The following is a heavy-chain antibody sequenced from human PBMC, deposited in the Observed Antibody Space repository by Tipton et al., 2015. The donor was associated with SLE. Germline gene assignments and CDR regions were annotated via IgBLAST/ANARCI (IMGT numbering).Heavy chain of an antibody. CDR2: INSYSNTI. CDR1: GFTFNDYF. D-gene: IGHD1-26*01. V-gene: IGHV3-11*01. J-gene: IGHJ4*02. Sequence: SLRLSCAASGFTFNDYFMSWIRQAPGKGLEWIAYINSYSNTIEYADSVKGRFTISRDNVKKTLYLQMSSLRVEDTAVYYCVRDRGWELDYFDYWGQGTLVTVSS. CDR3: VRDRGWELDYFDY.